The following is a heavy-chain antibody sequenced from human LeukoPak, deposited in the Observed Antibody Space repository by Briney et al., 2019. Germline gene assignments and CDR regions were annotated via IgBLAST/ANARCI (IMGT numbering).Heavy chain of an antibody. J-gene: IGHJ4*02. Sequence: ASVKVSCKVSGYTLTELSMHWVRQAPGKGLEWMGGFDPEDGETIYAQKFQGRVTKTEDTSTDTAYMELSSLRSEDTAVYYCATSGGPYYDFWSGYFDYWGQGTLVTVSS. CDR1: GYTLTELS. V-gene: IGHV1-24*01. CDR2: FDPEDGET. D-gene: IGHD3-3*01. CDR3: ATSGGPYYDFWSGYFDY.